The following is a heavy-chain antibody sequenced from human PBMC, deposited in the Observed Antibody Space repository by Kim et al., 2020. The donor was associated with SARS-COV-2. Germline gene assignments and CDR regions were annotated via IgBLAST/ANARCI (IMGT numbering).Heavy chain of an antibody. CDR1: GGSISSSNW. CDR3: AREVVGANYFDY. CDR2: IYHSGST. V-gene: IGHV4-4*02. Sequence: SETLSLTCAVSGGSISSSNWWSWVRQPPGKGLEWLGEIYHSGSTNYNPSLKSRVTISVDKSKNQFSLKLSSVTAADTAVYYCAREVVGANYFDYWGQGTLVTVSS. J-gene: IGHJ4*02. D-gene: IGHD1-26*01.